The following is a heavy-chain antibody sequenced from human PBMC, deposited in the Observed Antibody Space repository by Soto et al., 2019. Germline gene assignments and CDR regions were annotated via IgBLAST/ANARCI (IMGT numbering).Heavy chain of an antibody. J-gene: IGHJ1*01. D-gene: IGHD4-4*01. CDR2: XSSDGVEK. V-gene: IGHV3-30*03. CDR1: RFTFSLYG. Sequence: QVQLAESGGGVVQPGTSLRLSCAASRFTFSLYGMHWVXXXXXXXXXXXXXXSSDGVEKYYPDSVRGRFTISRDNSNSALYLQMSTLRAXXTAVXXXXXXXXXXXXXXXXXXXXQYXXQGTLVTVSS. CDR3: XXXXXXXXXXXXXXXXXQY.